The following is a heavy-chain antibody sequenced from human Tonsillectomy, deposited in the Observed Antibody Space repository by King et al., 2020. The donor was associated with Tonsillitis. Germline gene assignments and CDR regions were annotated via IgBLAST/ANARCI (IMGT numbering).Heavy chain of an antibody. V-gene: IGHV3-48*02. D-gene: IGHD2/OR15-2a*01. CDR1: GFTFNTYN. J-gene: IGHJ4*02. CDR2: ISSSSTI. Sequence: VQLVESGGGLVQPGGSLRLSCAASGFTFNTYNMNWVRQAPGKGLEWVSYISSSSTIYYADSVKGRFTISRDNAKNSLYLQMNSLRDEDTAVYYCASSSRPGPQYYFDYWGQGTLVTVSS. CDR3: ASSSRPGPQYYFDY.